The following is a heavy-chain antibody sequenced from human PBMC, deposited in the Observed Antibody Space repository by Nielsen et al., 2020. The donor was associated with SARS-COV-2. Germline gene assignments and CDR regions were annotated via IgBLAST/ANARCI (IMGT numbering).Heavy chain of an antibody. CDR2: ICPGDSDT. CDR3: ARHFHYYDSSGNPDY. D-gene: IGHD3-22*01. J-gene: IGHJ4*02. V-gene: IGHV5-51*01. CDR1: GYSFISYC. Sequence: GESLKISCEGSGYSFISYCIAWVRQMPGKGLQWMGIICPGDSDTRYSPSFQGQVTISADKSITTAYLQWSSLKASDTAIYYCARHFHYYDSSGNPDYWGQGTLVTVSS.